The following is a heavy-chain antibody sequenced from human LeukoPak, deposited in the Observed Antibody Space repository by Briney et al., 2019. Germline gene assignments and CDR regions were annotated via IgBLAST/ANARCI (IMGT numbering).Heavy chain of an antibody. Sequence: PGGSLRLSCAASGFTFSSYWMSWVRQAPGKGLEWVANIKQDGSEKYYVDSVKGRFTISRDNAKNSLYLQMNSLRAEDTAVYYCARDLGRGYDFYYYAMDVWGKGTTVTVSS. V-gene: IGHV3-7*01. CDR1: GFTFSSYW. CDR3: ARDLGRGYDFYYYAMDV. CDR2: IKQDGSEK. J-gene: IGHJ6*04. D-gene: IGHD6-25*01.